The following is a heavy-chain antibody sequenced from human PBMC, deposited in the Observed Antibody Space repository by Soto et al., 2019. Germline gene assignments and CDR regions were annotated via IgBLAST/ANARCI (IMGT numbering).Heavy chain of an antibody. CDR2: ISYSGSP. J-gene: IGHJ4*02. CDR1: GGSVSTFY. CDR3: AGDSTSSRFFH. Sequence: SETLSLTCTVSGGSVSTFYWSWFRQPPGEGLEWIGYISYSGSPNYSPSLKSRLTISMDTSKNQFSLKLNSVTAADTAVYYCAGDSTSSRFFHWGQGTPVTVSS. D-gene: IGHD6-6*01. V-gene: IGHV4-59*08.